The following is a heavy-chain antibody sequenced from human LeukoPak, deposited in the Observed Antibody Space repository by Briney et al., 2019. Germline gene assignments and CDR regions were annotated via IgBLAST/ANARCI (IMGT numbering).Heavy chain of an antibody. V-gene: IGHV3-30*03. CDR2: ISYDGSKT. D-gene: IGHD1-26*01. CDR3: ARGGSYLSAFDI. J-gene: IGHJ3*02. Sequence: GGSLRLSCAASGFTFSSYGMHWVRQAPGKGLDWVTLISYDGSKTYYADSVKGRFTISRDNSKNTLYLQLNSLRAEDTAVYYCARGGSYLSAFDIWGQGTMVTVSS. CDR1: GFTFSSYG.